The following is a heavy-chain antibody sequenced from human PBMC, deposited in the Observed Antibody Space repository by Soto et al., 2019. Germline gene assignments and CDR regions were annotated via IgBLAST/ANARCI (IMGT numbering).Heavy chain of an antibody. CDR3: TRGAPSGTYYDY. CDR1: GFTFSNAW. D-gene: IGHD6-13*01. CDR2: IKSKTDGETT. J-gene: IGHJ4*02. V-gene: IGHV3-15*01. Sequence: EVQLVESGGGLVTPGGSLRLSCAASGFTFSNAWMTWVRQAPGKGLEWIGRIKSKTDGETTDYAAPVKGRFTISRDDSTNTLYLQMSSLKTEDTASYYCTRGAPSGTYYDYWGQGTLVTVPS.